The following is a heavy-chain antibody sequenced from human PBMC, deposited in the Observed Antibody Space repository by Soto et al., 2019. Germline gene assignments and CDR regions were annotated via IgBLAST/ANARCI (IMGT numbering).Heavy chain of an antibody. CDR2: IYYSGST. V-gene: IGHV4-61*03. J-gene: IGHJ5*02. CDR3: ERGGIAAAGPVGLDP. CDR1: GGSISSAGYY. D-gene: IGHD6-13*01. Sequence: SETLSLTCTVSGGSISSAGYYWSWIRQHPGKGLEWIGYIYYSGSTNYNPSLKSRVTISLDMSKNHFSLKLSSVTAADTAVYYCERGGIAAAGPVGLDPWGQGTLVTVSS.